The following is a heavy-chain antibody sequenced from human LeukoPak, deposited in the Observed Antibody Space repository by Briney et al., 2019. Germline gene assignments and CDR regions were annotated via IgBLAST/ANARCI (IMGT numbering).Heavy chain of an antibody. J-gene: IGHJ4*02. Sequence: PSESLSLTCTVSGGSISSYYWSWIRQPPGKGLEWIGYIYYSGSTNYNPSLKSRVTISVDTSKNQFSLKLSPVTAADTAVYYCARRKYYYDSSGYTSYFDYWGQGTLVTVSS. CDR2: IYYSGST. CDR1: GGSISSYY. D-gene: IGHD3-22*01. V-gene: IGHV4-59*08. CDR3: ARRKYYYDSSGYTSYFDY.